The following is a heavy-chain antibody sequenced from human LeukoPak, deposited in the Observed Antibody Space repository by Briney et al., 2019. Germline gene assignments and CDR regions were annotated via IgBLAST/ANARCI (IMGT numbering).Heavy chain of an antibody. CDR3: AAYYYGSGSSPGFFDP. CDR1: GFTFSDYY. V-gene: IGHV3-11*04. Sequence: GGSLRLSCAASGFTFSDYYMSWIRQAPGKGLEWVSYISSSGSTMYYADSVKGRFTISRDNAKNSLYLQMNSLRAEDTAVYYCAAYYYGSGSSPGFFDPWGHGTLVTVSS. D-gene: IGHD3-10*01. J-gene: IGHJ5*02. CDR2: ISSSGSTM.